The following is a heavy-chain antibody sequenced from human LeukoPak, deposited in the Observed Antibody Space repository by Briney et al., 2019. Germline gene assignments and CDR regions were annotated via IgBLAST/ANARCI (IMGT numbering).Heavy chain of an antibody. CDR3: ARDEHSSSSLYYYYYMDV. CDR1: GGSISSYY. CDR2: IYYSGST. Sequence: SETLSLTCTVSGGSISSYYWSWIRQPPGKGLEWIGYIYYSGSTNYNPSLKSRVTISVDTSKNQFSLKLSSVTAADTAVYYCARDEHSSSSLYYYYYMDVWGKGTTVTVSS. J-gene: IGHJ6*03. V-gene: IGHV4-59*01. D-gene: IGHD6-6*01.